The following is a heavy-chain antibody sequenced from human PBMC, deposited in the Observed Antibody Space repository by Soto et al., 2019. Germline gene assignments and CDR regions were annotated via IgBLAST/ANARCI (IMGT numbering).Heavy chain of an antibody. D-gene: IGHD3-10*01. V-gene: IGHV3-23*01. J-gene: IGHJ4*02. CDR1: GVTLSSYA. CDR3: ARHGVTMVRGVSLGFDY. Sequence: XGSLRLSCSPGGVTLSSYAMSWVHQAPGRGLDWVSAISGSGGSTYYADSVKGRFTISRDNSKNTLYLQMNSLRAEDTAVYYCARHGVTMVRGVSLGFDYWGQGTLVTVSS. CDR2: ISGSGGST.